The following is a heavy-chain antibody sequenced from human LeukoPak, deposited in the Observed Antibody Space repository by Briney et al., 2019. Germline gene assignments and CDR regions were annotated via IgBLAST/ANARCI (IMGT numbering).Heavy chain of an antibody. CDR2: IYYSGST. J-gene: IGHJ5*02. CDR1: GGSISSSSYY. V-gene: IGHV4-39*01. Sequence: SETLSLTCTVSGGSISSSSYYWGWIRQPPGKGLEWIGSIYYSGSTYYNPSLKSRVTISVDTSKNQFSLKLSSATAADTAVYYCARQKRDIAARLENWFDPWGQGTLVTVSS. D-gene: IGHD6-6*01. CDR3: ARQKRDIAARLENWFDP.